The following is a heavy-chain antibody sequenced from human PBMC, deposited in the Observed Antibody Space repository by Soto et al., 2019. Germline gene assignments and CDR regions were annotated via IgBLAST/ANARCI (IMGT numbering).Heavy chain of an antibody. Sequence: SVKVSCKGSGGTFSSYPISWVRQAPGQGLEWMGGIIPIFGTANYAQKFQGRVTITADESTSTAYMELSSLRSEDTAVYYCASNYYDSSGYYYYFDYWGQGTLVTVSS. CDR1: GGTFSSYP. J-gene: IGHJ4*02. CDR3: ASNYYDSSGYYYYFDY. V-gene: IGHV1-69*13. CDR2: IIPIFGTA. D-gene: IGHD3-22*01.